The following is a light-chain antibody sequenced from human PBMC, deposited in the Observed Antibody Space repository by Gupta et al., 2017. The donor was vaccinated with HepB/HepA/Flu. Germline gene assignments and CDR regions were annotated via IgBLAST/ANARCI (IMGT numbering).Light chain of an antibody. CDR2: DVS. J-gene: IGLJ1*01. CDR1: SSDVGGYNY. V-gene: IGLV2-11*01. CDR3: CSYAGSSYV. Sequence: QSALTQPRPVSGSPGQSVTISCTGTSSDVGGYNYVSWYQQHPGKAPKLMIYDVSKRPSGVPVRFSGSKSGNTASLTISWCQAEDEDDYYCCSYAGSSYVFGTGTKVTVL.